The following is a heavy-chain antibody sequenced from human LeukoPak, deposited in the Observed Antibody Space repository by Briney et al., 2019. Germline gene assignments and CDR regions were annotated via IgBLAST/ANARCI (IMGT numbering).Heavy chain of an antibody. D-gene: IGHD5-18*01. CDR3: ASGYSYGFDY. CDR1: GRSIRTSSYY. CDR2: IYFSGST. Sequence: SETLSLTCTVSGRSIRTSSYYWTWIRQPPGKGLEFIGSIYFSGSTYYNLSLKSRVTISVDTSKNQFSLKLSSVTAADTAVYYCASGYSYGFDYWGQGTLVTVSS. J-gene: IGHJ4*02. V-gene: IGHV4-39*07.